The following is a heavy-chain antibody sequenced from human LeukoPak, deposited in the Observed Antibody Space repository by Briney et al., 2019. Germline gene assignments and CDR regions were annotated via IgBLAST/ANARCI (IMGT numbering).Heavy chain of an antibody. CDR2: ISYSGST. CDR3: ARLPGTGNYGRFDP. V-gene: IGHV4-59*01. J-gene: IGHJ5*01. D-gene: IGHD1-7*01. CDR1: GDSISSYY. Sequence: SETLSLTCTVSGDSISSYYWSWVRQPPEKGLEWVAYISYSGSTNYNPSLKSRVTISVDTSKTQFSLKMNSVTAADTAVYYCARLPGTGNYGRFDPWGQGTLVIVSS.